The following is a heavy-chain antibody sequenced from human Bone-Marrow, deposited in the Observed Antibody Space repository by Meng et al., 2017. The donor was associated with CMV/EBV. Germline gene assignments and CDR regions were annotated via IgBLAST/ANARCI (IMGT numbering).Heavy chain of an antibody. CDR1: GGSISSYY. D-gene: IGHD2-2*01. CDR3: ARERIPAALNAFDI. CDR2: IYYNGST. Sequence: SETLSLTCTVSGGSISSYYWSWIRQPPGKGLEWIGYIYYNGSTNYNPSLKSRVTISVDTSKNQFSLKLSSVTAADTAVYYCARERIPAALNAFDIWGQGTMVTVSS. J-gene: IGHJ3*02. V-gene: IGHV4-59*01.